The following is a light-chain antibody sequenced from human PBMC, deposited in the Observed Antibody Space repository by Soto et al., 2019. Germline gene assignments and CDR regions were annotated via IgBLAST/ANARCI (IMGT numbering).Light chain of an antibody. V-gene: IGLV2-14*01. CDR2: EVR. CDR1: SSDVGGYNH. Sequence: QSALTQPASVSGSPGQSITISCTGTSSDVGGYNHVSWYQQHPGKAPKLIIYEVRNRPSGVSDRFSGSKSGKTASLTIFGLQAEDEADYYCSSYTTSTTQVFGGGTKVTVL. CDR3: SSYTTSTTQV. J-gene: IGLJ2*01.